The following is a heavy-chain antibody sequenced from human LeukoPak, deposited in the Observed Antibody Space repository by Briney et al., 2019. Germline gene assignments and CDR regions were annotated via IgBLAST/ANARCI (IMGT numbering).Heavy chain of an antibody. D-gene: IGHD3-22*01. Sequence: PSETLSLTCTVSGGSISSYYWSWIRQPPGKGLEWIGHIYHTSRTSYDSSLKSRVTISVDMSKNQFSLKLTSVTAADTAVYYCARGAKYYDSSGYGHYGMDVWGQGTTVTVSS. CDR2: IYHTSRT. CDR1: GGSISSYY. V-gene: IGHV4-59*01. CDR3: ARGAKYYDSSGYGHYGMDV. J-gene: IGHJ6*02.